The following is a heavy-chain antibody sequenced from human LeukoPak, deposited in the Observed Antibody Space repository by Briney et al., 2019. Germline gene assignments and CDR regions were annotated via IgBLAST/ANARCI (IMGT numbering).Heavy chain of an antibody. CDR1: GGSISSSSYY. V-gene: IGHV4-39*07. J-gene: IGHJ4*02. Sequence: SETLSLTCTVSGGSISSSSYYWGWIRQPPGKGLEWIGSIYYSGSTYYNPSLKSRVTISVDTSKNQFSLKLSSVTAADTAVYYCASNTRSPMDAFDIWGQGTLVTVSS. CDR3: ASNTRSPMDAFDI. CDR2: IYYSGST. D-gene: IGHD3-16*01.